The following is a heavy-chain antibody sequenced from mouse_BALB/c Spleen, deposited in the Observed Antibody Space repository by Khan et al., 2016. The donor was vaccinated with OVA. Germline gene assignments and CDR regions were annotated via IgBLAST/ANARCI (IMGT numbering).Heavy chain of an antibody. CDR2: INPSSGYT. V-gene: IGHV1-4*01. CDR3: ARRTTGDALDY. D-gene: IGHD2-14*01. J-gene: IGHJ4*01. Sequence: QVKLQQSGAELARPGASVKMSCKASGYSFTSHTMHWVKQRPGQGLEWIGYINPSSGYTNYNQKFNDKATLTADKSSSTAYMQLSSLTSEDSAVYYCARRTTGDALDYWGQGTSVTVSS. CDR1: GYSFTSHT.